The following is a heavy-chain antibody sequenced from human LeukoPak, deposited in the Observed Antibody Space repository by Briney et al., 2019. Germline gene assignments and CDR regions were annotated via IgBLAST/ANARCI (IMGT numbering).Heavy chain of an antibody. CDR3: IGDPG. CDR2: ISWNSGSI. J-gene: IGHJ4*02. Sequence: GRSLRLSCAASGFTFDDYAMHWVRQAPGKGLEWVSGISWNSGSIGYADSVKGRFTIFRDNAKNSLYLQMNSLRAEDMALYYCIGDPGGGQGTLVTVSS. D-gene: IGHD4-17*01. V-gene: IGHV3-9*03. CDR1: GFTFDDYA.